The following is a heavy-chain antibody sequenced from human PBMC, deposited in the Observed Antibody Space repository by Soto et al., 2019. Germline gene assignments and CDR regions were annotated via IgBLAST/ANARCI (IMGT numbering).Heavy chain of an antibody. J-gene: IGHJ4*02. D-gene: IGHD6-13*01. CDR2: ISGSGRSS. CDR1: GFTFNTFA. V-gene: IGHV3-23*01. Sequence: DVQVLESGGGLVQPGVSLRLSCAASGFTFNTFAMNWVRQAPGKGLEWVSAISGSGRSSYYADSLKGRFTISRDNSKYMVYLQMDSLRLDDTAIYYCTKSQDTFFRPAVGAEFWGQGTVVTVSS. CDR3: TKSQDTFFRPAVGAEF.